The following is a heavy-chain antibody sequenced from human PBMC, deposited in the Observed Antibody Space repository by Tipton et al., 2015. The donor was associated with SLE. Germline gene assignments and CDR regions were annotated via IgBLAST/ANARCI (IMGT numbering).Heavy chain of an antibody. D-gene: IGHD5-12*01. Sequence: TLSLTCTVSGGSISSHYWSWIRQPPGKGLEWIGYIYYSGSTNYNPSPKSRVTISVDTSKNQFSLKLSSVTAADTAVYYCARTQGGGYDLDPWGQGTLVTVSS. CDR3: ARTQGGGYDLDP. V-gene: IGHV4-59*11. CDR2: IYYSGST. J-gene: IGHJ5*02. CDR1: GGSISSHY.